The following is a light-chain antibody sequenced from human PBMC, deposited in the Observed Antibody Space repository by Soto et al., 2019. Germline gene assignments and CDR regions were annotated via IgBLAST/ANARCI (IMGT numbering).Light chain of an antibody. CDR3: QQYNNLSIT. J-gene: IGKJ5*01. CDR2: AAS. CDR1: QSVSAN. Sequence: EIVMTQSPATLSVSPGERATLSCRASQSVSANLAWYQQKPGQAPRLLIYAASTGATGIPARFSGSGSGTDFTLTISSLQSEDFAVYYCQQYNNLSITFGQGTRLEIK. V-gene: IGKV3-15*01.